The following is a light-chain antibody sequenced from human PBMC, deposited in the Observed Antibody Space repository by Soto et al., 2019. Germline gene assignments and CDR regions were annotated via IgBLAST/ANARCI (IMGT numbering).Light chain of an antibody. CDR2: EVS. Sequence: QLVLTQPRSVSGSPGQSVTISCTGTSSDVGGYNYVSWYQQHPGKAPKLMIYEVSKRPSGVPDRFSGSKSGNTASLTVSGLQAEDEADYYCSSYAGSNAVVFGGGTKLTVL. CDR3: SSYAGSNAVV. CDR1: SSDVGGYNY. V-gene: IGLV2-8*01. J-gene: IGLJ2*01.